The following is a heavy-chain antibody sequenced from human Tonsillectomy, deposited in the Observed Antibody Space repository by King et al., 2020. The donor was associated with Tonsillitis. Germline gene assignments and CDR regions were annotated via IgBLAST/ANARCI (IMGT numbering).Heavy chain of an antibody. D-gene: IGHD3-22*01. J-gene: IGHJ2*01. CDR2: IKQDVSEK. Sequence: VQLVESGGGLVQPGGSLRLSCAASGFTFSSYWMSWGRQAPGKGLEWVANIKQDVSEKYYVDSVKGRLTISRDNAKNSLYLQMNSLRAEDTAVDYCATGLSHQGGYYVDLWGRGALVTVSS. V-gene: IGHV3-7*03. CDR3: ATGLSHQGGYYVDL. CDR1: GFTFSSYW.